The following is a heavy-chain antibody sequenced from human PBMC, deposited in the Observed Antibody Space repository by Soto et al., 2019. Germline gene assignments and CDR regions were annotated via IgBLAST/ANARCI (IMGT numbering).Heavy chain of an antibody. Sequence: GGSLRLSCAASGFTFSSYSMNWVRQAPGKGLEWVSSISSSSSYIYYADSVKGRFTISRDNAKNSLYLQMNSLRAEDTAVYYCASGGSVEMATIVDYWGQGTLVTVSS. J-gene: IGHJ4*02. CDR1: GFTFSSYS. CDR3: ASGGSVEMATIVDY. CDR2: ISSSSSYI. D-gene: IGHD5-12*01. V-gene: IGHV3-21*01.